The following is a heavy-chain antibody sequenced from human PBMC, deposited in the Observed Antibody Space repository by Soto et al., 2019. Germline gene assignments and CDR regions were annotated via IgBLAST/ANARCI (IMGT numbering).Heavy chain of an antibody. V-gene: IGHV4-59*08. Sequence: SETLSLTCTVSGGSISSYDWSWIRQPPGKGLEWIGYIYYSGSTNYNPSLKSRVTISVDTSKNQFSLKLSSVTAADTAVYYCARRGGYNLDYFDYWGQGTLVTVSS. CDR3: ARRGGYNLDYFDY. J-gene: IGHJ4*02. CDR2: IYYSGST. CDR1: GGSISSYD. D-gene: IGHD5-12*01.